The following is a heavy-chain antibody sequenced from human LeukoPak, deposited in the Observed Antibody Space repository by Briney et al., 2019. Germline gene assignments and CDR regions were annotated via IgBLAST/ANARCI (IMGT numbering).Heavy chain of an antibody. Sequence: GRSLRPSWAASAPTFSTTSTNLVRQAPGEGLEWASSISSSSSYTYYADSVKGRFTISRDNAKNSLYLQMNSLRAEDTAVYYCARGGFKQQPRRGYFQHWGQGTLVTVSS. CDR2: ISSSSSYT. CDR1: APTFSTTS. D-gene: IGHD6-13*01. V-gene: IGHV3-21*01. J-gene: IGHJ1*01. CDR3: ARGGFKQQPRRGYFQH.